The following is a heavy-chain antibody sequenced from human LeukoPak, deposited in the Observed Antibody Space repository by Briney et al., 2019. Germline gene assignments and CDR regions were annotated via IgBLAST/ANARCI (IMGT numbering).Heavy chain of an antibody. Sequence: QPGGSLRLFCAASGFIFSSYWMSGVREAPGKGGEGVANIKKDGSDIFYVVCVEGRFTISRDNDKNSLHLQMNSLRAEDTAVYYCAGFGELFRPLDIWGQGTMVTVSS. J-gene: IGHJ3*02. CDR2: IKKDGSDI. V-gene: IGHV3-7*01. D-gene: IGHD3-10*01. CDR1: GFIFSSYW. CDR3: AGFGELFRPLDI.